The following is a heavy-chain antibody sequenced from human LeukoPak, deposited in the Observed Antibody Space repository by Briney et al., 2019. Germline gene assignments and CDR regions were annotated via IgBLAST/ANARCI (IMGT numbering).Heavy chain of an antibody. V-gene: IGHV4-59*01. CDR1: GGSISSYY. CDR2: IYYSGST. J-gene: IGHJ4*02. CDR3: ARAYSPYSSLFIFDY. Sequence: PSETLSLTCTVSGGSISSYYWSWIRQPPGKGLEWIGYIYYSGSTNYNPSLKSRVTISVDTSKNQFSLKLSSVTAADTAVYYCARAYSPYSSLFIFDYWGQGTLVTVSS. D-gene: IGHD6-19*01.